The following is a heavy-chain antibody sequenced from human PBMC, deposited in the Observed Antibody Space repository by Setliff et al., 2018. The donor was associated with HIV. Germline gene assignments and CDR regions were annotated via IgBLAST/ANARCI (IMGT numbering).Heavy chain of an antibody. Sequence: SETLSLTCAVSGYSISGHYWGWVRQPPGKGLEWIGYMFSSGSAQYKSSLQSRVSMSADTSKNQFSLRLTSVTVADTAVYFCVRVFYDATDYYAPLFDYWGQGTLVTVSS. D-gene: IGHD3-22*01. V-gene: IGHV4-59*11. J-gene: IGHJ4*02. CDR3: VRVFYDATDYYAPLFDY. CDR1: GYSISGHY. CDR2: MFSSGSA.